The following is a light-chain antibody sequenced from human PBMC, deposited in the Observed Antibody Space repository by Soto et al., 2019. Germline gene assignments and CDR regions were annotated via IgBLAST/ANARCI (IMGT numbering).Light chain of an antibody. V-gene: IGKV2-30*01. J-gene: IGKJ2*01. CDR3: VQASHWPYT. Sequence: DVVMTQSPLSLPVTLGQPASISCRSSQSLVSGDGNTYLNWFQQRPGQSPRRLIYKVSNRESVVPDRDRGSVSGIDFTLKISRVEAEDVGVYFCVQASHWPYTFGQGTKLEIK. CDR1: QSLVSGDGNTY. CDR2: KVS.